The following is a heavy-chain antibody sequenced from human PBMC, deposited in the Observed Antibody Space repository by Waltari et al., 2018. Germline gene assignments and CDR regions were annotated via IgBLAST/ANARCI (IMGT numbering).Heavy chain of an antibody. CDR3: IKETNAGGLDY. CDR1: GFTAITSG. Sequence: VYLVESGGGLVKPGASLRLSCVASGFTAITSGMHWIRQPPGKGLEWVSGIYGNGGRLDYLDSVRGRFTIARDDAKNSLYLQMNSLRVEDTALYFCIKETNAGGLDYWGQGTLVTVSS. CDR2: IYGNGGRL. J-gene: IGHJ4*02. D-gene: IGHD1-7*01. V-gene: IGHV3-9*02.